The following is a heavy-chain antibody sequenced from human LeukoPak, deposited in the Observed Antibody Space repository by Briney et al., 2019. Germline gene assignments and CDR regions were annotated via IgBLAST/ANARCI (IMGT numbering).Heavy chain of an antibody. Sequence: GGSLRLSCTASGFIFNTFGMNWVRQAPGKGLEWVSFIYSGTIHYSDSVKGRFTISRDNSKNTLYLQMNSLRAEDTAVYYCARRAGAYSHPYDYWGQGTLVTVSS. CDR3: ARRAGAYSHPYDY. CDR1: GFIFNTFG. V-gene: IGHV3-53*01. D-gene: IGHD4/OR15-4a*01. J-gene: IGHJ4*02. CDR2: IYSGTI.